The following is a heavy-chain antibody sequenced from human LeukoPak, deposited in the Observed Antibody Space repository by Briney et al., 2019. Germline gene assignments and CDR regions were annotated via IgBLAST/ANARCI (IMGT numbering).Heavy chain of an antibody. CDR1: GFTFSSYA. CDR2: ISYDGSNK. Sequence: TGGSLRLSCAASGFTFSSYAMHWVRQAPGKGLEWVAVISYDGSNKYYADSVKGRFTISRDNSKNTLYLQMNSLRAEDTAVYYCAREQRKLGVGFDYWGQGTLVTVSS. V-gene: IGHV3-30-3*01. J-gene: IGHJ4*02. D-gene: IGHD7-27*01. CDR3: AREQRKLGVGFDY.